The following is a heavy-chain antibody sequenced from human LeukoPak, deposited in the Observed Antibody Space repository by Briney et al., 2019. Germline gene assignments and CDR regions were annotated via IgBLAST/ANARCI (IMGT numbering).Heavy chain of an antibody. CDR3: AKGRSSWTLDY. D-gene: IGHD6-13*01. CDR2: ISYDGGNK. CDR1: GFTFSSYG. J-gene: IGHJ4*02. Sequence: PGGSLRLSCAASGFTFSSYGMHWVRQAPGKGLEWVAVISYDGGNKYYADSVKGRFTISRDNSKNTLYLQMNSLRAEDTAVYYCAKGRSSWTLDYWGQGTLVTVSS. V-gene: IGHV3-30*18.